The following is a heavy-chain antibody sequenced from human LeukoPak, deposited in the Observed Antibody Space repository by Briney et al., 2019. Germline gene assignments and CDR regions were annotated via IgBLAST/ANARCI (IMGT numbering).Heavy chain of an antibody. Sequence: GGSLRLSCAASGFTFSGYPIHWVRQAPGKGLEWVAVISYDGSNKYYADSVKGRFTISRDNSKNTLYLQMDSLRGEDTAVYYCAKDFRIGYSAHFDYWGQGALVTVSS. CDR3: AKDFRIGYSAHFDY. D-gene: IGHD2-21*01. J-gene: IGHJ4*02. V-gene: IGHV3-30-3*02. CDR2: ISYDGSNK. CDR1: GFTFSGYP.